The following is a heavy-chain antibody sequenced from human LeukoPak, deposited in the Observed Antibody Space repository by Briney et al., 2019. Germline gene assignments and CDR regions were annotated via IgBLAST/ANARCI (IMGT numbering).Heavy chain of an antibody. J-gene: IGHJ4*02. CDR1: GGTFSSYS. CDR2: IIPILGIA. V-gene: IGHV1-69*02. Sequence: GASVKVSCMPSGGTFSSYSISWVRQAPGQGLEWMGRIIPILGIAHYAQKFQGRVTITADKPTSTAYMELSTLRSEDTPVYSCARHTSDAGYWGQGTLATVSS. CDR3: ARHTSDAGY.